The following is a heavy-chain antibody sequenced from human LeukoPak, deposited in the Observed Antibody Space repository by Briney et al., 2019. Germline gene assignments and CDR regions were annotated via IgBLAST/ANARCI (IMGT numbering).Heavy chain of an antibody. J-gene: IGHJ4*02. Sequence: QTGGSLRLSCAVSGFPFGVYAKHWVRPPPGKGLEWVCHIRGDGGPTYYADSVTDRFTISRDSRKNSLYLQMNSLRTEDTALYYCAKVLRGYCSGGSCYGYDFDYWGQGTLVTVSS. CDR2: IRGDGGPT. V-gene: IGHV3-43*02. D-gene: IGHD2-15*01. CDR3: AKVLRGYCSGGSCYGYDFDY. CDR1: GFPFGVYA.